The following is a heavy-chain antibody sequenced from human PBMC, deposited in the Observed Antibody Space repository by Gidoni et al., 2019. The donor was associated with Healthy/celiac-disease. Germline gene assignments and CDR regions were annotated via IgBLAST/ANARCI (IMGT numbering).Heavy chain of an antibody. D-gene: IGHD6-25*01. V-gene: IGHV3-7*03. CDR1: GFTFSSSW. CDR2: IKQDGSEK. J-gene: IGHJ5*02. CDR3: ASGGPLRLGGEWGWFDP. Sequence: EVQLVESGGGLVEPGGSLRLSCAASGFTFSSSWMRWVRQAPGKGLEWVANIKQDGSEKYYVDSVKGRFTISRDNAKNSLYLQMNSLRAEDTAVYYCASGGPLRLGGEWGWFDPWGQGTLVTVSS.